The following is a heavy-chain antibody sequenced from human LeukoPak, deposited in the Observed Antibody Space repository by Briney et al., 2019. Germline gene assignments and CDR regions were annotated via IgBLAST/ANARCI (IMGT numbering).Heavy chain of an antibody. Sequence: GGSLRLSCAASGFTFSTFAMNWVRQAPGKGLEWVSTISDSAGTTYYADSVRGRFTISRDNSKNTPYLQMSSLRAEDTAVYYCAKGEFWSAYYNWGQGTLVSVSS. CDR2: ISDSAGTT. V-gene: IGHV3-23*01. D-gene: IGHD3-3*01. CDR1: GFTFSTFA. J-gene: IGHJ4*02. CDR3: AKGEFWSAYYN.